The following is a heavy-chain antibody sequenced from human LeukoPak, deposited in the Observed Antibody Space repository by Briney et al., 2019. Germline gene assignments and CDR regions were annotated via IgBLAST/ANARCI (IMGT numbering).Heavy chain of an antibody. J-gene: IGHJ4*02. V-gene: IGHV4-59*08. CDR3: ARHQRLDYYGSGSYYIPPFFDY. Sequence: SETLSLTCTVSGGSISSYYWSWIRQPPGKGLEWIGYIYYSGSTNYNPSLKSRVTISVDTSKNQFSLKLSSVTAADTAVYYCARHQRLDYYGSGSYYIPPFFDYWGQGTLVTVSS. D-gene: IGHD3-10*01. CDR2: IYYSGST. CDR1: GGSISSYY.